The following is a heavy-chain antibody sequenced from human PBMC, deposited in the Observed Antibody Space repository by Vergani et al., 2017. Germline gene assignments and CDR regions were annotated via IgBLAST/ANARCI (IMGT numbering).Heavy chain of an antibody. CDR2: VTWDGDTK. CDR3: SKEVGVGGTSIAGFES. Sequence: EVQLVESVGGVVQPGGSLRLSCAASGFTSGFAFDDFAMHWVRQAPGKGLEWVAVVTWDGDTKYYADSVKGRFTVSRDNGKHSVYLQMESLRGDDTALYYCSKEVGVGGTSIAGFESWGQGTLVTVSS. V-gene: IGHV3-43D*03. D-gene: IGHD6-19*01. J-gene: IGHJ4*02. CDR1: GFTSGFAFDDFA.